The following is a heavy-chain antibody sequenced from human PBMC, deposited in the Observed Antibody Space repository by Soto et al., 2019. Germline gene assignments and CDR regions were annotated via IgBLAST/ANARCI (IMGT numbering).Heavy chain of an antibody. J-gene: IGHJ4*02. Sequence: QVQLVESGGGVVQPGRSLRLYCAASGFTFSSYAMHWVRQAPGKGLEWVAVISYDGSNKYYADSVKGRFTISRDNSKNTLDLQMNILRAEDTAVYYCTRDSYYYASSGLDYWGQGTLVTVSS. CDR1: GFTFSSYA. CDR3: TRDSYYYASSGLDY. D-gene: IGHD3-22*01. V-gene: IGHV3-30-3*01. CDR2: ISYDGSNK.